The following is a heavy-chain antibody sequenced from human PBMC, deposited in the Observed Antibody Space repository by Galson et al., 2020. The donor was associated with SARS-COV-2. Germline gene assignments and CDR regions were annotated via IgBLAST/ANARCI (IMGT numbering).Heavy chain of an antibody. CDR3: ARSNYYDSSGYYYFFDY. V-gene: IGHV2-5*02. J-gene: IGHJ4*02. CDR2: IYWDDDK. Sequence: VSGPTLVKPTQTLTLTCTFSGFSLSTSGVGVGWIRQPPGKALEWLALIYWDDDKRYSPSLKSRLTITKDTSKNQVVLTMTNMDPVDTATYYCARSNYYDSSGYYYFFDYWGQGTLVTVSS. D-gene: IGHD3-22*01. CDR1: GFSLSTSGVG.